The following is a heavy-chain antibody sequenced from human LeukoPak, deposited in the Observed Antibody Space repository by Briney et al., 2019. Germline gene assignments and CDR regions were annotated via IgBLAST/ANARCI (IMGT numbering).Heavy chain of an antibody. D-gene: IGHD6-19*01. CDR2: ISAYNGNT. CDR1: GYTFTSYG. Sequence: GASVKVSCKASGYTFTSYGISWVRQAPGQGLEWMGWISAYNGNTNYAQKLQGRVTMTTDTSTSTAYMELRSLRSDDTAVYYCARYVATSWGSSGWYYFDYWGQGTLVTVSS. J-gene: IGHJ4*02. V-gene: IGHV1-18*01. CDR3: ARYVATSWGSSGWYYFDY.